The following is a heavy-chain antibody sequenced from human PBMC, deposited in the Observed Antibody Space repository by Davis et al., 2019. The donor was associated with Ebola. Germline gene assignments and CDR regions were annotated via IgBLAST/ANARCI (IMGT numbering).Heavy chain of an antibody. Sequence: PSETLSLTCAVYGGSFSGYYWSWIRQPPGKGLEWIGYIYYSGSTNYNPSLKSRVTISVDTSKNQFSLKLSSVTAADTAVYYCARGRRTFYGSGSYYPYFDYWGQGTLVTVSS. J-gene: IGHJ4*02. V-gene: IGHV4-59*12. D-gene: IGHD3-10*01. CDR3: ARGRRTFYGSGSYYPYFDY. CDR1: GGSFSGYY. CDR2: IYYSGST.